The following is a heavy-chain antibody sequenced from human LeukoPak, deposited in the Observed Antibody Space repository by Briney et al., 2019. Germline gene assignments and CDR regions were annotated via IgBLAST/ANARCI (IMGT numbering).Heavy chain of an antibody. CDR1: GYTVTSYD. CDR2: MNPNSGNT. D-gene: IGHD2-8*01. J-gene: IGHJ6*03. Sequence: ASVKVSCKSSGYTVTSYDINGVRQATGQGLEWMGWMNPNSGNTGYAQKFQGRVTITRNSSISTAYMEMSSLRSEDTAVYYCARRAYYCTNGVCHRRYYYYMDVWGKGTTVTVSS. CDR3: ARRAYYCTNGVCHRRYYYYMDV. V-gene: IGHV1-8*03.